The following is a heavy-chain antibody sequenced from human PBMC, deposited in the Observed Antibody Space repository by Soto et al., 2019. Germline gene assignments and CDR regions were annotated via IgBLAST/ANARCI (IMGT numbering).Heavy chain of an antibody. J-gene: IGHJ4*02. CDR3: ARRDYGDYAKGSDFDY. V-gene: IGHV1-69*12. CDR1: GGTFSSYA. D-gene: IGHD4-17*01. Sequence: QVQLVQAGAEVKKPGSSVKVSCKASGGTFSSYAISWVRQAPGQGLEWMGWISPIFGTANYAQKFQGRVTITGDEATSTAYLERSSLRCEDTAVYSCARRDYGDYAKGSDFDYWGQGSLVAVSS. CDR2: ISPIFGTA.